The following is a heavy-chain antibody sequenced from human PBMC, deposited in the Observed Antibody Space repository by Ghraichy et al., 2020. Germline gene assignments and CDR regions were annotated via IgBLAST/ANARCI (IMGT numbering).Heavy chain of an antibody. V-gene: IGHV3-53*04. CDR3: ARDRMYSSSRVYFYGMDV. Sequence: GESLNISCAASGFTVSSNYMSWVRQAPGKGLEWVSLIYSGGSTYYADSVKGRFTISRHNSKNTLYLQMNSLRAEDTAVYYCARDRMYSSSRVYFYGMDVWGQGTTVTVSS. J-gene: IGHJ6*02. D-gene: IGHD6-6*01. CDR1: GFTVSSNY. CDR2: IYSGGST.